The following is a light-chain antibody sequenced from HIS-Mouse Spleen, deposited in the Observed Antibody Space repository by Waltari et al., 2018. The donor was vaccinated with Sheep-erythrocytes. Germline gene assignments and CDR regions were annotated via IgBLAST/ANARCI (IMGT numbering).Light chain of an antibody. J-gene: IGLJ2*01. Sequence: SYELTQPPSVSVSPGQTASIPRPGDQLGDQHACWYQQKPGQSPVLIIYQDRKRPSGIPERFSGSNSGNTATLTISGTQAMDEADYYCQAWDSSTVVFGGGTKLTVL. CDR3: QAWDSSTVV. CDR2: QDR. CDR1: QLGDQH. V-gene: IGLV3-1*01.